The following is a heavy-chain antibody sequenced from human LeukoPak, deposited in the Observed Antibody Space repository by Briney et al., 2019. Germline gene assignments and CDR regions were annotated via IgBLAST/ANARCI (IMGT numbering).Heavy chain of an antibody. CDR3: AKDPYYYDSSGHVFDY. D-gene: IGHD3-22*01. CDR1: GFTFSSYG. J-gene: IGHJ4*02. Sequence: GGSLRLSCAASGFTFSSYGMHWVRQAPGKGLEWVAVIWYDGSNKYYADSVKGRFTISRDNSKDTLYLQMNSLRAEDTAVYYCAKDPYYYDSSGHVFDYWGQGTLVTVSS. CDR2: IWYDGSNK. V-gene: IGHV3-33*06.